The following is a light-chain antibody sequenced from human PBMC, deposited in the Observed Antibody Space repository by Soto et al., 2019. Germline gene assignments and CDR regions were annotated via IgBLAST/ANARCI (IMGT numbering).Light chain of an antibody. Sequence: DIQMTQSPSSLSASVGDRVTITCRASQSISTYLNWYQQKPGKAPKLLIYAASSLQSGVPSRFSGSGSGTDFTLTISSLQPEDFATYYRHQSYGSLTYTFGQGTNLEIK. CDR2: AAS. CDR1: QSISTY. CDR3: HQSYGSLTYT. J-gene: IGKJ2*01. V-gene: IGKV1-39*01.